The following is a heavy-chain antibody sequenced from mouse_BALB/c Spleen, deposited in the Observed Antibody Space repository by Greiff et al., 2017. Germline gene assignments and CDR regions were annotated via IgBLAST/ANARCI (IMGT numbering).Heavy chain of an antibody. J-gene: IGHJ1*01. CDR1: GFNIKDTY. CDR3: ALWDWYFDV. Sequence: VQLQQSGAELVKPGASVKLSCTASGFNIKDTYMPWVKQRPEQGLEWIGRIDPANGNTKYDPKFQGKATITADTSSNTAYLQLSSLTSEDTAVYYCALWDWYFDVWGAGTTVTVSS. V-gene: IGHV14-3*02. CDR2: IDPANGNT. D-gene: IGHD4-1*01.